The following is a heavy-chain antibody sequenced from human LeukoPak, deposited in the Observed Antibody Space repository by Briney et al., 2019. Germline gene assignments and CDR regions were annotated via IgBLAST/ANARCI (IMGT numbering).Heavy chain of an antibody. CDR1: GYTFTSYG. Sequence: ASVKVSCRASGYTFTSYGISWVRQAPGQGLKWMGWISAYNGNTNYAQKLQGRVTMTTDTSTSTAYMELRSLRSDDTAVYYCARIPVAVAGTDWFDPWGQETLVTVSS. J-gene: IGHJ5*02. CDR2: ISAYNGNT. CDR3: ARIPVAVAGTDWFDP. V-gene: IGHV1-18*01. D-gene: IGHD6-19*01.